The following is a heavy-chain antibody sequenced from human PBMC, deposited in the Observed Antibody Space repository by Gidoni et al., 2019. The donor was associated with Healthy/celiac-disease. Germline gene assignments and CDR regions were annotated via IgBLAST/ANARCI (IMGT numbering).Heavy chain of an antibody. CDR3: ARGGFWSGYGEYYYYGMDV. J-gene: IGHJ6*02. CDR1: GFTFSSYS. CDR2: ISSSSSYI. Sequence: EVQLVESGGGLVEPGGSLRLSCAASGFTFSSYSMNWVRQAPGKGLEWVSSISSSSSYIYYADSVKGRFTISRDNAKNSLYLQMNSLRAEDTAVYYCARGGFWSGYGEYYYYGMDVWGQGTTVTVSS. D-gene: IGHD3-3*01. V-gene: IGHV3-21*06.